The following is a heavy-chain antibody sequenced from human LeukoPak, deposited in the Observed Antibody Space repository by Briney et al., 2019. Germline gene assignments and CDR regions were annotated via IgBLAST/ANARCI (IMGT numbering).Heavy chain of an antibody. J-gene: IGHJ6*03. Sequence: ASVKVSCKASGYTFTSYAMNWVRQAPGQELEWMGWINTNTGNPTYAQGFTGRFVFSLDTSVSTAYLQISSLKAEDTAVYYCAISVDPNYYYYYYMDVWGKGTTVTVSS. V-gene: IGHV7-4-1*02. CDR2: INTNTGNP. CDR3: AISVDPNYYYYYYMDV. D-gene: IGHD5-12*01. CDR1: GYTFTSYA.